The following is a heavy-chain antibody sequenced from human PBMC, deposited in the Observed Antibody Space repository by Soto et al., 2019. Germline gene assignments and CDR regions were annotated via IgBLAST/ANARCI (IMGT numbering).Heavy chain of an antibody. Sequence: QLQLQESGPGLVKPSETLSLNCLVAGDSIGGSHYFWGWIRQAPGKSLEWIGTIADSGNIYYNPALKSRLTISADTSKNQFSVNLISVTAADTAMYYCARHAATPLITTPLAFDVWGQGTMVTVSS. CDR3: ARHAATPLITTPLAFDV. D-gene: IGHD6-25*01. CDR2: IADSGNI. V-gene: IGHV4-39*01. J-gene: IGHJ3*01. CDR1: GDSIGGSHYF.